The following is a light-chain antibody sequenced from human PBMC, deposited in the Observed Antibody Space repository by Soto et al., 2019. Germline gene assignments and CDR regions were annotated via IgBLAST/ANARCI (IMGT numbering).Light chain of an antibody. CDR1: QPIGTS. CDR2: AAS. CDR3: QQSYSTPLT. Sequence: DIQMTQSPSSLSASVGDSVTVTCRASQPIGTSLHWYQQKAGKAPKLLIYAASSLQSGVPSRFSGSGSGTDFTLTISSLQPEDFATYYCQQSYSTPLTFGGGTKVDIK. V-gene: IGKV1-39*01. J-gene: IGKJ4*01.